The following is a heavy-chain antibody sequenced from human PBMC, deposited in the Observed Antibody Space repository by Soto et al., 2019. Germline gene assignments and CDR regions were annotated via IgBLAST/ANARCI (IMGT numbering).Heavy chain of an antibody. CDR3: AIINYPYYYGMDV. D-gene: IGHD1-7*01. V-gene: IGHV4-34*01. Sequence: SETLSLTCAVYGGSFSGYYWSWIRQPPGKGLEWIGEINHSGSTNYNPSLKSRVTISVDTSKNQFSLKLSSVTAAATAVYYCAIINYPYYYGMDVWGQGTTVS. J-gene: IGHJ6*02. CDR2: INHSGST. CDR1: GGSFSGYY.